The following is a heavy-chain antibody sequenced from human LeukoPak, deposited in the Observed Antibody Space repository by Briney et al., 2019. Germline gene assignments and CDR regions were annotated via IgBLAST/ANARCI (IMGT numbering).Heavy chain of an antibody. Sequence: SETLSLTCTVSGGSISSYYWSWIRQPPGKGLEWIGYIYYSGSTNYNPSLKSRVTISVDTSKNQFSLKLSSVTAADTAVYYCARADGSGWPPEYFRQWGQGTPVTVSS. CDR2: IYYSGST. V-gene: IGHV4-59*01. CDR1: GGSISSYY. D-gene: IGHD6-19*01. CDR3: ARADGSGWPPEYFRQ. J-gene: IGHJ1*01.